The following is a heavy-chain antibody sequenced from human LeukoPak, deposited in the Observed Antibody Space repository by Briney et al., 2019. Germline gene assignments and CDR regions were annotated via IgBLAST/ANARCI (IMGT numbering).Heavy chain of an antibody. Sequence: GGSLRLSCAASGYTFSDFSVNWVRQAPGKGLEWVSSISVRSNYRYYADSVRGRFTISRDDARDSLFLQMNSLRAEDTAVHFCVRLRRNNDRSGYYYYYDYWGQGTLVTVSS. CDR3: VRLRRNNDRSGYYYYYDY. D-gene: IGHD3-22*01. J-gene: IGHJ4*02. CDR1: GYTFSDFS. V-gene: IGHV3-21*01. CDR2: ISVRSNYR.